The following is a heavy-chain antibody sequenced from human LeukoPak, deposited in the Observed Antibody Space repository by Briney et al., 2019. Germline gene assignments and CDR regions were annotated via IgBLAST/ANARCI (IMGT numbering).Heavy chain of an antibody. Sequence: GGSLTLSCAASGFTFSGSAMHWVRQASGKGLEWVGRIRSKANSYATAYAASVKGRFTISRDDSKNTAYLQMNSLKTEDTAVYYCTSPGAYGSGSFDYWGQGTLVTVSS. CDR1: GFTFSGSA. CDR2: IRSKANSYAT. J-gene: IGHJ4*02. V-gene: IGHV3-73*01. CDR3: TSPGAYGSGSFDY. D-gene: IGHD3-10*01.